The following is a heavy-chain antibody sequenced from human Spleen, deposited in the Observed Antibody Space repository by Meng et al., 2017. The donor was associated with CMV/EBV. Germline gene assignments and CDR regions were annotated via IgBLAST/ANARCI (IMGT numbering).Heavy chain of an antibody. D-gene: IGHD3-3*01. CDR3: VRGHDYYHGLDV. J-gene: IGHJ6*02. Sequence: ASVKVSCKTSGYTFSIYDINWVRQVTGQGLEWMGWMNPNSGNAEYAQKFQGRVTMTRDTSISTTYMELSSLRPEDTAVYFCVRGHDYYHGLDVWGPGTTVTVSS. CDR2: MNPNSGNA. CDR1: GYTFSIYD. V-gene: IGHV1-8*01.